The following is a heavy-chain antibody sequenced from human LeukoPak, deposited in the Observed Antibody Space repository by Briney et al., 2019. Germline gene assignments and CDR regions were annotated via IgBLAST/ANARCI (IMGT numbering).Heavy chain of an antibody. D-gene: IGHD5-24*01. Sequence: PSETLSLTCTVSGGSISSGGYSWSWIRQPPGKGLEWIGYIYHSGSTYYNPSLKSRVTISVDRSKNQFSLKLSSVTAADTAVYYCARVWLPYYFDYWGQGTLVTVSS. V-gene: IGHV4-30-2*01. CDR3: ARVWLPYYFDY. CDR1: GGSISSGGYS. J-gene: IGHJ4*02. CDR2: IYHSGST.